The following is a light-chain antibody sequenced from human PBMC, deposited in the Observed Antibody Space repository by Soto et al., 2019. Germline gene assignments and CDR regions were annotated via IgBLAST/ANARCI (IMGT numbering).Light chain of an antibody. CDR3: CAYAGYYTSI. V-gene: IGLV2-11*01. CDR1: SSDIGSYNY. CDR2: DVY. J-gene: IGLJ2*01. Sequence: QSALTQPRSVSGSPRQSVTISCTGTSSDIGSYNYVSWYQQHPGKAPKLIIYDVYKRPSGVPDRFSGSKSGITASLTISGLQAADEANYYCCAYAGYYTSIFGAGTKVTVL.